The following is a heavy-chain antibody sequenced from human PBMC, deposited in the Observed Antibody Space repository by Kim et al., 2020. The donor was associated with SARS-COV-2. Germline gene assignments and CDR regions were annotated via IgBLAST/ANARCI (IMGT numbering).Heavy chain of an antibody. V-gene: IGHV3-30*18. J-gene: IGHJ5*02. CDR1: GFTFSSYG. CDR2: ISYDGSNK. Sequence: GGSLRLSCAASGFTFSSYGMHWVRQAPGKGLEWVAVISYDGSNKYYADSVKGRFTISRDNSKNTLYLQMNSLRAEDTAVYYCAKEIFFGGYRWFDPWGQGTLVTVSS. CDR3: AKEIFFGGYRWFDP. D-gene: IGHD6-13*01.